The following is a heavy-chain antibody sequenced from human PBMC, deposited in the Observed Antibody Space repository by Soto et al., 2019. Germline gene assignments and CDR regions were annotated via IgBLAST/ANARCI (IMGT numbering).Heavy chain of an antibody. D-gene: IGHD3-3*01. CDR3: ARSSGGNFGIIIEGSNWFDP. CDR1: GDTFTSYY. CDR2: INPHGGST. V-gene: IGHV1-46*01. J-gene: IGHJ5*02. Sequence: ASVKVSCKAPGDTFTSYYLNWVRQAPGQGLEWMGVINPHGGSTKYAQKFQGRITMTRDTSRSTVYMELSSLRSDDTAIYYCARSSGGNFGIIIEGSNWFDPWGQGTLVTV.